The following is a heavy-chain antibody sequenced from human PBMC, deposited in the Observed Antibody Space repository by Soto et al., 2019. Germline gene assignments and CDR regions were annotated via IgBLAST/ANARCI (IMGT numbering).Heavy chain of an antibody. Sequence: PSETLSLTCTVSGGSISSSSYYWGWIRQPPGKGLEWIGSIYYSGSTYYNPSLKSRVTISVDTSKNQFSLKLSSVTAADTAVYYCARRRVKPTRPLTTVTKDYWGQGTLVTVSS. CDR2: IYYSGST. V-gene: IGHV4-39*01. D-gene: IGHD4-17*01. J-gene: IGHJ4*02. CDR3: ARRRVKPTRPLTTVTKDY. CDR1: GGSISSSSYY.